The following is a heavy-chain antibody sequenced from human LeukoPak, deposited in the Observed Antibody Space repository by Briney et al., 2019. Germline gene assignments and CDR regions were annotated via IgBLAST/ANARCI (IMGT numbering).Heavy chain of an antibody. CDR1: GYTFSGYG. CDR2: ISAYNGNT. J-gene: IGHJ6*02. Sequence: ASVKVSCKTSGYTFSGYGISWVRQAPGQGLEWMGWISAYNGNTNYAQKLQGRVTMTTDTSTSTAYMELRSLRSDDTAVYYCARDLVFYCSGGSCYPDYYYGMDVWGQGTTVTVSS. V-gene: IGHV1-18*01. CDR3: ARDLVFYCSGGSCYPDYYYGMDV. D-gene: IGHD2-15*01.